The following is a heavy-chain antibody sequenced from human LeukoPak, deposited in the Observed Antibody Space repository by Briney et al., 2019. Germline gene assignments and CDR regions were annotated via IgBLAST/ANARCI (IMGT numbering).Heavy chain of an antibody. CDR2: ITSSSSTI. CDR3: ARGPYGDYVDAFDI. D-gene: IGHD4-17*01. CDR1: GFTVSSNY. V-gene: IGHV3-48*02. J-gene: IGHJ3*02. Sequence: PGGSLRLSCAASGFTVSSNYMGWVRQAPGKGLEWLSYITSSSSTIYYADSVKGRFTISRDNAKNSLYLQMNSLRDEDTVVYYCARGPYGDYVDAFDIWGQGTMVTVSS.